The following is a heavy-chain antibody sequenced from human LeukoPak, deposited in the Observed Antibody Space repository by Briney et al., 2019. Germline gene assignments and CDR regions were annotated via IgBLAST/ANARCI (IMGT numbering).Heavy chain of an antibody. CDR2: INHSGST. J-gene: IGHJ6*04. CDR1: GGSFSGYY. Sequence: SETLSLTCAVYGGSFSGYYWSWIRQPPGKGLEWIGEINHSGSTNCNPSLKSRVTISVDTSKNQFSLKLSSVTAADTAVYYCARGPYSNYGITDVWGKGTTVTVSS. CDR3: ARGPYSNYGITDV. V-gene: IGHV4-34*01. D-gene: IGHD4-11*01.